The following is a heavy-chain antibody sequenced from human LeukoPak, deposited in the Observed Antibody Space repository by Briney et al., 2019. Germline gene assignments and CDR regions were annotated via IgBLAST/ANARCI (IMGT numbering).Heavy chain of an antibody. CDR1: GFTVSTYD. CDR2: FGISGTI. V-gene: IGHV3-48*01. D-gene: IGHD5-18*01. J-gene: IGHJ4*02. Sequence: GGSLRLSCAASGFTVSTYDMHWVRQAPGEGPEWIAYFGISGTIYYADSVRGRFTISRDSAKNSLHLEMNSLRVDDTAIYYCAGYGFYPYWGQGTPVTVPS. CDR3: AGYGFYPY.